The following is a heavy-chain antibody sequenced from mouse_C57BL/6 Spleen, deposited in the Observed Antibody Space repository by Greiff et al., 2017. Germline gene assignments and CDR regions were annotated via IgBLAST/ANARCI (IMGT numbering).Heavy chain of an antibody. V-gene: IGHV1-52*01. Sequence: VQLQQPGAELVRPGSSVKLSCKASGYTFTSYWMHWVKQRPIQGLEWIGNIDPSDSETHYNQKFKDKATLTVDKSSSTAYMQLSSLTSEDSAVYYCARYYYDYDYFDYWGQGTTLTVSS. CDR1: GYTFTSYW. J-gene: IGHJ2*01. CDR2: IDPSDSET. CDR3: ARYYYDYDYFDY. D-gene: IGHD2-4*01.